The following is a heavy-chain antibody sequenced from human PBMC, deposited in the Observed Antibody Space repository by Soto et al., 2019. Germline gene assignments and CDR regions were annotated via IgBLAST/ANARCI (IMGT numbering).Heavy chain of an antibody. CDR3: AKSKYYDSSGYYYFAAFDI. D-gene: IGHD3-22*01. V-gene: IGHV3-23*01. Sequence: EVQLLESGGGLVQPGGSLRLSCAASGFTFSSYAMSWVRQAPGKGLEWVSAISGSGGSTYYADSVKGRFTISRDNSKNTLYLQMNSLRAEDTAVYYCAKSKYYDSSGYYYFAAFDIWGQGTMVTVSS. CDR1: GFTFSSYA. CDR2: ISGSGGST. J-gene: IGHJ3*02.